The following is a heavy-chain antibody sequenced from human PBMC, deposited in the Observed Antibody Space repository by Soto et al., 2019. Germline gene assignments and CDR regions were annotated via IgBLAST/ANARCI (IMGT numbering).Heavy chain of an antibody. Sequence: PGGSLRLSCAASGFTFSSYSMHWVRQAPGKGLEWVAVISYDGSNKYYADSVKGRFTISRDNSKNTLYLQMNSLRAEDTAVYYCARQGCSSTSCPLYYYYGMDVWGQGTKVTVSS. CDR1: GFTFSSYS. CDR2: ISYDGSNK. J-gene: IGHJ6*02. V-gene: IGHV3-30-3*01. D-gene: IGHD2-2*01. CDR3: ARQGCSSTSCPLYYYYGMDV.